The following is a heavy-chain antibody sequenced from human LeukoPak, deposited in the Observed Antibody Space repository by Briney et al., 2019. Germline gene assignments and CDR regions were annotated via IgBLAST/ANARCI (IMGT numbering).Heavy chain of an antibody. V-gene: IGHV3-30*18. J-gene: IGHJ4*02. D-gene: IGHD3-10*01. CDR3: AKDLGLLWFGESASLFDY. CDR1: GFTFSSYG. CDR2: ISYDGSNK. Sequence: GGSLRLSCAASGFTFSSYGMHWVRQAPGKGLEWVAVISYDGSNKYYADSVKGRFTISRDNSKNTLYLQMNSLRAEDTAVYYCAKDLGLLWFGESASLFDYWGQGTLVTVSS.